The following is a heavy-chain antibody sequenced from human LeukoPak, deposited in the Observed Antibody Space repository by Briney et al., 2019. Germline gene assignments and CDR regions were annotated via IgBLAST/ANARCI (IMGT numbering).Heavy chain of an antibody. CDR2: MNPNSGNT. D-gene: IGHD3-3*01. V-gene: IGHV1-8*01. CDR1: GYTFTSYD. J-gene: IGHJ6*02. CDR3: ARLGKQGRFLEWLTAHYYYGMDV. Sequence: ASVKVSCKASGYTFTSYDINWVRQATGQGLEWMGWMNPNSGNTGYAQKFQGRVTMTRNTSISTAYMELSSLRSEDTAVYYRARLGKQGRFLEWLTAHYYYGMDVWGQGTTVTVSS.